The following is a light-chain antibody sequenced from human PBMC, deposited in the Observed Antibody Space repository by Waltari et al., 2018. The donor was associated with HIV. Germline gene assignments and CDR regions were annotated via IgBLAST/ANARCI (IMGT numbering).Light chain of an antibody. CDR3: QQLNSYPYT. J-gene: IGKJ2*01. V-gene: IGKV1-9*01. Sequence: DIQLTQSPSFLSASVRDRVTITCRASPGISSYLAWYQQKPGKAPNLLIYAAATLQSGVSSRFSGSGSGTEFTLTISSLQPEDFATYYCQQLNSYPYTFGQGTKREIK. CDR2: AAA. CDR1: PGISSY.